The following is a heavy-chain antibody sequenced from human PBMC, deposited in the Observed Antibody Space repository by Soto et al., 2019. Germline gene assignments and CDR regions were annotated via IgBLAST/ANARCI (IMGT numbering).Heavy chain of an antibody. CDR3: ARDRSGNWNYVERLGGWFDP. J-gene: IGHJ5*02. CDR1: GGSISSYY. V-gene: IGHV4-59*01. CDR2: IYYSGST. D-gene: IGHD1-7*01. Sequence: ETLSLTCTVSGGSISSYYWSWIRQPPGKGLEWIGYIYYSGSTNYNPSLKSRVTISVDTSKNQFSLKLSSVTAADTAVYYCARDRSGNWNYVERLGGWFDPWGQGTLVTVSS.